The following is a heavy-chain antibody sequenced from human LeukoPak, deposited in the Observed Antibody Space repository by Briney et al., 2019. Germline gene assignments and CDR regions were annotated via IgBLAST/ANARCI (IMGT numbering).Heavy chain of an antibody. CDR3: ATPHSDSSGYFDY. D-gene: IGHD3-22*01. J-gene: IGHJ4*02. CDR2: IYSGGST. CDR1: GFTVSSNY. Sequence: GSLRLSCAASGFTVSSNYMSWVRQAPGKGLEWVLVIYSGGSTYYADSVKGRFTISRDNSKNTLYLQMTSLRAEDTAVYYCATPHSDSSGYFDYWGQGTLVTVSS. V-gene: IGHV3-53*01.